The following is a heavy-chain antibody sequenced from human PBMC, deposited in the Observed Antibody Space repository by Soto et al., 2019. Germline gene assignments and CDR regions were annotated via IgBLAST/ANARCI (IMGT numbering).Heavy chain of an antibody. CDR3: ARGSFSSRSSWFDP. CDR1: GGSVSSCGYY. Sequence: TLASTFSVSGGSVSSCGYYWTWIRQHSGKGLEWIGYIYYIGNTYYNPSLQSRLSVSVDTSKNQFSLKLYSVTDADTAMFYCARGSFSSRSSWFDPCRQGALVT. CDR2: IYYIGNT. D-gene: IGHD6-6*01. V-gene: IGHV4-31*03. J-gene: IGHJ5*02.